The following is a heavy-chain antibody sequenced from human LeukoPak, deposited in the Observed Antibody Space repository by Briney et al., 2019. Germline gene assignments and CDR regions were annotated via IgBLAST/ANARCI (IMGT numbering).Heavy chain of an antibody. J-gene: IGHJ6*02. CDR2: IIPILGIA. CDR1: GGTFSSYA. Sequence: SVKVSCKASGGTFSSYAISWVRQAPGQGLEWMGRIIPILGIANYAQKFQGRVTITADKSTSTAYMELSSLRSEDTAVYYCASVAVAGTGPFSYYYYGMDVWGQGTTVTVSS. V-gene: IGHV1-69*04. CDR3: ASVAVAGTGPFSYYYYGMDV. D-gene: IGHD6-19*01.